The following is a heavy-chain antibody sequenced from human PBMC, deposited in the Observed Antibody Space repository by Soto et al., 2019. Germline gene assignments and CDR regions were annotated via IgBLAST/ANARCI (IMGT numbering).Heavy chain of an antibody. V-gene: IGHV3-11*01. CDR2: ISSSGSTI. D-gene: IGHD3-3*01. Sequence: GGSLRLSCAASGFTFSDYYMSWIRQAPGKGLEWVSYISSSGSTIYYADSVKGRFTISRDNAKNSLYLQMNSLRAEDTAVYYCARNFDVLRFLEWLFWFDPWGQGTLVTVSS. CDR1: GFTFSDYY. J-gene: IGHJ5*02. CDR3: ARNFDVLRFLEWLFWFDP.